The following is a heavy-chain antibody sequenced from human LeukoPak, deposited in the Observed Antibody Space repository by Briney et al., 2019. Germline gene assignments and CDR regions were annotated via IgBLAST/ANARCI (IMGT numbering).Heavy chain of an antibody. J-gene: IGHJ4*02. V-gene: IGHV1-69*04. CDR2: IIPILGIA. D-gene: IGHD3-22*01. CDR3: ASPPADYYDSRDYFDY. Sequence: SVKLSCTASGGTFTSYVISWVRRPPGQGLEWMGRIIPILGIANYAQKFRGRVTITADKSTSTAYMELSSLRSEDTAVYYCASPPADYYDSRDYFDYWGQGTLVTVSS. CDR1: GGTFTSYV.